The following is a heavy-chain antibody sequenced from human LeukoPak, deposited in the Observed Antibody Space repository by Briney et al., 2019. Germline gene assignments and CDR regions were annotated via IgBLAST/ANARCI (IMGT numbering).Heavy chain of an antibody. CDR2: IYYSGST. D-gene: IGHD6-19*01. J-gene: IGHJ4*02. Sequence: PSETLSLTCTVSGGSISSSSYYWGWTRQPPGKGLEWIGSIYYSGSTYYNPSLKSRVTISVDTSKNQFSLKLSSVTAADTAVYYCARDPQGSSGWYIGDYWGQGTLVTVSS. CDR1: GGSISSSSYY. CDR3: ARDPQGSSGWYIGDY. V-gene: IGHV4-39*07.